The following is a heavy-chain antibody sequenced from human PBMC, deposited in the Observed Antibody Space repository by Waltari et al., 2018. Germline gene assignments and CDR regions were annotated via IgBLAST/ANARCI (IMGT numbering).Heavy chain of an antibody. V-gene: IGHV3-7*04. CDR2: INGDGSEK. CDR1: GFTFRSHW. D-gene: IGHD4-17*01. Sequence: EVQLVESGGGLGQPGGSLRVSCAASGFTFRSHWMTWVRQAPGKGLEWVANINGDGSEKYYVDSVKARFTISRDNAKNSLYLQMDSLRAEDTAVYYCARADYGGTADFDYWGQGTLVTVSS. CDR3: ARADYGGTADFDY. J-gene: IGHJ4*02.